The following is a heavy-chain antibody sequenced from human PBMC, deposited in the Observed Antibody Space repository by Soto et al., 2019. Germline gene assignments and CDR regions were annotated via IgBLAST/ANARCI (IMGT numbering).Heavy chain of an antibody. J-gene: IGHJ6*03. V-gene: IGHV3-30*18. CDR3: AKDRYYYYMDV. CDR1: GFTFSSYG. Sequence: QVQLVESGGGVVQPGRXLRLSCAASGFTFSSYGMHWVRQAPGKGLEWVAVISYDGSNKYYADSVKGRFTISRDNSKNTLYLQMNSLRAEDTAVYYCAKDRYYYYMDVWGKGTTVTVSS. CDR2: ISYDGSNK.